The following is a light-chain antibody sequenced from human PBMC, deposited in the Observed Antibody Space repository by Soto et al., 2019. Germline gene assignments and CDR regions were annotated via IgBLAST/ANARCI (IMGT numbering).Light chain of an antibody. V-gene: IGKV3-20*01. J-gene: IGKJ2*01. CDR1: QSVTSRY. Sequence: NVWTQSPGTLSLSPGERATLSCRSTQSVTSRYFAWYQQKPGQAPRLLIYGVSSRATDIPDRFSGSGSGTDFTLTISRLEAEDFVVYYCQQYSSLPHTFGQGTKLEVK. CDR2: GVS. CDR3: QQYSSLPHT.